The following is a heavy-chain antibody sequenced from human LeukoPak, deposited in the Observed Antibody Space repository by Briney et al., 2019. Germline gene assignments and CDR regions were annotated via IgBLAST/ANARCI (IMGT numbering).Heavy chain of an antibody. V-gene: IGHV4-39*01. CDR3: ARHGNIVVLPDASKAFDI. CDR1: GGSISSSSYY. CDR2: IYNSGST. Sequence: PSETLSLTCTVSGGSISSSSYYWGWIRQPPGKGLEWIGSIYNSGSTYYNPSLKSRVTISVDTSKNQFSLRLSSVTAADTAVYYCARHGNIVVLPDASKAFDIWGQGKMVTVSS. D-gene: IGHD2-2*01. J-gene: IGHJ3*02.